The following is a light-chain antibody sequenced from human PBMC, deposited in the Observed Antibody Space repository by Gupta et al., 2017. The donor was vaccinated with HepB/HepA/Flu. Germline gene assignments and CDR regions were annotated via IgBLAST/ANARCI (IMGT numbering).Light chain of an antibody. J-gene: IGKJ1*01. Sequence: EIVMTQSPATLSVSPGERATLSCRASQSVSSNLAWYQQKPGQAPRLLIYGASTRAPGIPARFSGRGSGPEFTLTISSLTSEDFAVYYCQQYKNWPRTFGQGTKVEIK. CDR2: GAS. V-gene: IGKV3-15*01. CDR1: QSVSSN. CDR3: QQYKNWPRT.